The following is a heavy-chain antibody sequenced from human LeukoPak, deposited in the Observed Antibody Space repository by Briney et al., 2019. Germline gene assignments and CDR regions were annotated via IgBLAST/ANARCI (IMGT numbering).Heavy chain of an antibody. J-gene: IGHJ4*02. D-gene: IGHD3-22*01. CDR3: ARGSGYFLDFDY. Sequence: GGSLRLSCAASGFTFSSYAMSWVRQAPGKGLEWVSAISGSGGSTYYADSVKGRFTISRDSSKNTLYLQMNSLRAEDTAVHYCARGSGYFLDFDYWGQGTLVTVSS. CDR2: ISGSGGST. CDR1: GFTFSSYA. V-gene: IGHV3-23*01.